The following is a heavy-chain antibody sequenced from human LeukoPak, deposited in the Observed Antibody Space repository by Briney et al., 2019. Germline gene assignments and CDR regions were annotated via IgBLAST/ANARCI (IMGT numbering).Heavy chain of an antibody. CDR3: ARERIGCGGDCYSDY. Sequence: GGSLRLSCAASGFTFSSYWMHWVRHAPGKGLVWVSRISSDGSSTNYADSVKGRFTISRDNAKNTLYLQMNSLRAEDTAVYYCARERIGCGGDCYSDYWGQGTLVTVSS. D-gene: IGHD2-21*02. V-gene: IGHV3-74*01. CDR1: GFTFSSYW. CDR2: ISSDGSST. J-gene: IGHJ4*02.